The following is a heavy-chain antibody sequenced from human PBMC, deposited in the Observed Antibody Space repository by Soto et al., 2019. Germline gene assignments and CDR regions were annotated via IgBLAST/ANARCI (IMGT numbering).Heavy chain of an antibody. V-gene: IGHV3-23*01. CDR2: ISGSGGST. Sequence: QPGGSLRLSCAASGFTFSSYAMSWVRQAPGKGLEWVSAISGSGGSTYYADSVKGRFTISRDNSKNTLYLQMNSLRAEDTAVYYCAKDPYDSSGYYYPSSFDYWGQGTLVTVSS. CDR3: AKDPYDSSGYYYPSSFDY. CDR1: GFTFSSYA. J-gene: IGHJ4*02. D-gene: IGHD3-22*01.